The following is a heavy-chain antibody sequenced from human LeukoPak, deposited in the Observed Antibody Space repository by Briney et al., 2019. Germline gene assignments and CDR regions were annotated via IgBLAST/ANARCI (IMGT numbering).Heavy chain of an antibody. D-gene: IGHD5-12*01. J-gene: IGHJ4*02. CDR1: GFTFSSYA. V-gene: IGHV3-30*04. CDR2: ISYDGSNK. Sequence: GGSLRLSCAASGFTFSSYAMHWVRQAPGKGLEWVAVISYDGSNKYYADSVKGRFTISRDNSKNTLYLQMNSLRAADTAVYYCAKDRAGYSGNDYWGQGTLVTVSS. CDR3: AKDRAGYSGNDY.